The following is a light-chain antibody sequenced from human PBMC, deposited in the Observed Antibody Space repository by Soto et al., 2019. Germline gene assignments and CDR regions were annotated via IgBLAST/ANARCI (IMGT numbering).Light chain of an antibody. V-gene: IGKV3-20*01. CDR1: QHVTTTY. Sequence: VLTQSPATLSLSPGERATLSCTASQHVTTTYIAWYQQKFGQAPRLLIYGASTRATGTPDRFTGGGFGTDFTLTNSRVEPEDFEVYYWQQYDSSFTSGGGTKVEMK. CDR3: QQYDSSFT. J-gene: IGKJ4*01. CDR2: GAS.